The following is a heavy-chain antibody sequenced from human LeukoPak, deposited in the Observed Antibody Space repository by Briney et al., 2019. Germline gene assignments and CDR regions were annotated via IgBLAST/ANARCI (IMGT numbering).Heavy chain of an antibody. CDR2: IGLSGSPL. CDR3: ARKDFSSGSFSY. Sequence: PGGSLILSCAVSGFPFTRFYMSWIRQAPGKGLEWISYIGLSGSPLDYADSVRGRFTISRDNAKNSLYLELNSLRAEDTAVYYCARKDFSSGSFSYWGQGTLVTVSS. J-gene: IGHJ4*02. CDR1: GFPFTRFY. V-gene: IGHV3-11*04. D-gene: IGHD3-22*01.